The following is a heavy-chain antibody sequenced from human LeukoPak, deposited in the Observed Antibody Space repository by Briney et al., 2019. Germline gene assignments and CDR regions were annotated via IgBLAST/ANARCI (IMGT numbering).Heavy chain of an antibody. CDR2: IYYSGST. J-gene: IGHJ5*02. Sequence: PSETLSLTCTVSGGSISSYYWSWIRQPPGKGLEWIGYIYYSGSTNYNPSLKSRVTISVDTSKNQFSLKLSSVTAADTAVYYCARRITMVRGVRWWFDPWGQGTLVTVSS. CDR1: GGSISSYY. V-gene: IGHV4-59*12. CDR3: ARRITMVRGVRWWFDP. D-gene: IGHD3-10*01.